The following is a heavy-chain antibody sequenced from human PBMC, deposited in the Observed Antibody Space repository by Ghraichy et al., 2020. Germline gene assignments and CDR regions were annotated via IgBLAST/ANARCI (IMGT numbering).Heavy chain of an antibody. D-gene: IGHD3-9*01. Sequence: GGSLRLSCAAAGFTFSNYGMHWVRQAPGKGLEWVAFIRYDGNTKYYGDSVKGRFTISKDNFKNTLYLQMSSLRVDDTAMYYCASLYYDTLAGYHAGYYMDVWGKGTTVTVSS. CDR1: GFTFSNYG. CDR3: ASLYYDTLAGYHAGYYMDV. CDR2: IRYDGNTK. J-gene: IGHJ6*03. V-gene: IGHV3-30*02.